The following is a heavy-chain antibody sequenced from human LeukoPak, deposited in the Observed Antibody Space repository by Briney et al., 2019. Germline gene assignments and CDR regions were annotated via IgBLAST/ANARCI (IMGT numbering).Heavy chain of an antibody. CDR1: GYTFTSYG. Sequence: GASVKLSCKASGYTFTSYGISWGRQAPAQGLEWMGWISVYNGNTNYAQKLQGRVTMTTDTSTSTAYMELRSLRSDDTAVYYCTGVYWLELQYPYNWFDPWGQGTLVTVSS. V-gene: IGHV1-18*01. CDR2: ISVYNGNT. D-gene: IGHD1-7*01. CDR3: TGVYWLELQYPYNWFDP. J-gene: IGHJ5*02.